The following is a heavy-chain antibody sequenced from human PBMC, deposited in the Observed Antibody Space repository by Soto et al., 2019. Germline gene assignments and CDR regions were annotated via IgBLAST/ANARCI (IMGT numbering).Heavy chain of an antibody. V-gene: IGHV1-18*01. D-gene: IGHD3-9*01. J-gene: IGHJ4*02. CDR3: ARTDYDILTGSTPWDY. Sequence: GASVKVSCKASGYTFTSYGISWVRQAPGQGLEWMGWISAYNGNTNYAQKKKGRVTMTTDTSTSTAKMEQRSLRSDDTAVYYCARTDYDILTGSTPWDYWGQGTLVTVSS. CDR2: ISAYNGNT. CDR1: GYTFTSYG.